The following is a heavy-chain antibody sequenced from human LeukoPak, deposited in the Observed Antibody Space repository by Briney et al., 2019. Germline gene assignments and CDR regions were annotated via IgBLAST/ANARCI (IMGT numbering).Heavy chain of an antibody. J-gene: IGHJ4*02. CDR3: ARADSSGWYPVY. Sequence: PGGSLRLSCAASGFTFSSYWMNWARQAPGKGLEWVGRSRNKANNYATQYAASVKGRFTISRDNSKNSLYLQMNSLKTEDTVVYYCARADSSGWYPVYWGQGTLVTVSS. V-gene: IGHV3-72*01. D-gene: IGHD6-19*01. CDR1: GFTFSSYW. CDR2: SRNKANNYAT.